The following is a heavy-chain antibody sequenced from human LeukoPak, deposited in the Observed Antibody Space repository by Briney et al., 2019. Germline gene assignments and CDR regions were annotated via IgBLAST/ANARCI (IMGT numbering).Heavy chain of an antibody. CDR3: AKDGGLWVSAHWGDS. V-gene: IGHV3-23*01. CDR2: ISGSGGST. Sequence: PGGSLRLSCAASGFTFSSYAMSWVRQAPGKGLEWVSGISGSGGSTYYADTVKGRLTISRDNSKNTLYLQMNSLRAEDTAVYYCAKDGGLWVSAHWGDSWGRGTLVTVSS. CDR1: GFTFSSYA. D-gene: IGHD7-27*01. J-gene: IGHJ4*02.